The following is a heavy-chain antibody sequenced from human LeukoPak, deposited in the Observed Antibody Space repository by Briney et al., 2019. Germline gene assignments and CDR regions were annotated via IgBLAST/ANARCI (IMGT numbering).Heavy chain of an antibody. D-gene: IGHD5-18*01. Sequence: ASVKVSCKASGYTFTGYYMHWVRQAPGQGLEWMGWINPNSGGTNYAQKFQGRVTMTRDTSISTAYMELSRPRSDDTAVYYCAREQAVDTAMVSLYYFDYWGQGTLVTVSS. J-gene: IGHJ4*02. CDR3: AREQAVDTAMVSLYYFDY. CDR1: GYTFTGYY. V-gene: IGHV1-2*02. CDR2: INPNSGGT.